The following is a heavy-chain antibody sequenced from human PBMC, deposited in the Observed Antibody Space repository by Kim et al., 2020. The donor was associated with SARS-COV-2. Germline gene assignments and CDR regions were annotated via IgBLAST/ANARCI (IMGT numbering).Heavy chain of an antibody. J-gene: IGHJ4*02. CDR2: VKSKSDGGAT. V-gene: IGHV3-15*01. CDR3: VTRGGGN. D-gene: IGHD2-21*02. CDR1: GFTFINAW. Sequence: GGSLRLSCAASGFTFINAWMGWVRQAPGHGLEWVGRVKSKSDGGATEYASPVRGRFTITRDDSKATLDLQMNSLKTEDTAVYYCVTRGGGNWGQGTLVTV.